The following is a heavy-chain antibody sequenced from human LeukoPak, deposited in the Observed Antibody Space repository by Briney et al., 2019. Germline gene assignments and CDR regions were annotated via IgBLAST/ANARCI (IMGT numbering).Heavy chain of an antibody. CDR2: FSGSGGTT. D-gene: IGHD2-21*02. J-gene: IGHJ5*01. V-gene: IGHV3-23*01. CDR3: AKYRAPSVTLDS. Sequence: GGSLRLSCAASGFTFSSYAMSWVRQAPGKGLEWVSSFSGSGGTTYYADSVKGRFTISRDNSKNTPYMQMKRLRAEDTALSYCAKYRAPSVTLDSSGHGTLVTVSS. CDR1: GFTFSSYA.